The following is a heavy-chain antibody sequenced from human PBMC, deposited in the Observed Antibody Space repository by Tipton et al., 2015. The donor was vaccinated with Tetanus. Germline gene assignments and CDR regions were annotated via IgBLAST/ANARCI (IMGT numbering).Heavy chain of an antibody. CDR2: ISSSGSTI. J-gene: IGHJ6*02. Sequence: AASGFTLSDYYMSWIRQAPGKGLEWVSYISSSGSTIYYADSVKGRFTISRDNAKNSLYLQMNSLRAEDTAVYYCAREAYPLGGYYYGMDVWGQGTTVTVSS. CDR1: GFTLSDYY. V-gene: IGHV3-11*01. CDR3: AREAYPLGGYYYGMDV. D-gene: IGHD3-16*01.